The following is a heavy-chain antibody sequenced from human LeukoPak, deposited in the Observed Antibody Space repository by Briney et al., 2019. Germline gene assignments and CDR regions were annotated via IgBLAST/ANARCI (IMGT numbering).Heavy chain of an antibody. CDR3: ARTRSITMIVVPTPYYFDY. CDR2: IEQDGSEK. CDR1: GFTFSSYW. D-gene: IGHD3-22*01. Sequence: GGSLRLSCAASGFTFSSYWMTWVRQAPGKGLEWVANIEQDGSEKYYVVSVKGRFTISRDNAKNSLYLQMSSLRAEDTAVYYCARTRSITMIVVPTPYYFDYWGQGTLVTVSS. V-gene: IGHV3-7*01. J-gene: IGHJ4*02.